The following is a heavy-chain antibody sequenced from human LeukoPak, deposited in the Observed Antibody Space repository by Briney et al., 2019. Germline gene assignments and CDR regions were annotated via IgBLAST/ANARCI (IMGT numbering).Heavy chain of an antibody. D-gene: IGHD3-16*01. V-gene: IGHV1-69*05. J-gene: IGHJ3*02. CDR3: ATVPEGVPDAFDI. Sequence: PVKVSCKASGGTFSSYAISWVRQAPGQGLEWMGGIIPIFGTANYAQKFQGRVTITTDESASTAYMELSSLRSEDTAVYYCATVPEGVPDAFDIWGQGTMVTVSS. CDR1: GGTFSSYA. CDR2: IIPIFGTA.